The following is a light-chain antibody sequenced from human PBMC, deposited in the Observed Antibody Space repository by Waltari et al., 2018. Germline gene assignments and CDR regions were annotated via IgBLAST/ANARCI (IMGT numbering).Light chain of an antibody. V-gene: IGKV1-9*01. CDR3: QQFNTYPLT. CDR2: AAF. Sequence: IQLTPSPSSLSASVGDRVTITCRASHGISSYLACSQQKPGKAPNLLTYAAFTLQSGVPSRFSGGGSGTDFTLTISSLQPEDFATYYCQQFNTYPLTFGQGTRLEIK. J-gene: IGKJ5*01. CDR1: HGISSY.